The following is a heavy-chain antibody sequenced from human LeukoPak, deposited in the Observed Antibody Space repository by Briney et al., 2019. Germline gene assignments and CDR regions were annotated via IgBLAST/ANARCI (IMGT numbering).Heavy chain of an antibody. J-gene: IGHJ6*02. CDR1: GFTFSSYA. D-gene: IGHD1-7*01. CDR2: ISGSGGST. Sequence: PGGSLRLSCAASGFTFSSYAMSLVRQAPGKGLEWVSAISGSGGSTYYADSVKGRFTISRDNSKNTLYLQMNSLRAEDTAVYYCAKGRDWNYGNGMDVWGQGTTVTVSS. V-gene: IGHV3-23*01. CDR3: AKGRDWNYGNGMDV.